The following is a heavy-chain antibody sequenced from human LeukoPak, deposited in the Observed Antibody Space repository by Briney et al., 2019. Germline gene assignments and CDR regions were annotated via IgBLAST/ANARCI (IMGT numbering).Heavy chain of an antibody. J-gene: IGHJ5*02. CDR1: GGSISSYY. V-gene: IGHV4-59*08. CDR2: IYYSGST. D-gene: IGHD3-10*01. Sequence: PSETLSLTCTVSGGSISSYYWSWIRQPPGNGLEWIGYIYYSGSTNYNPSLKSRVTISVDTSKNQFSLKLSSVTAADTAVYYCARHSNTMVRGVIIANNWFDPWGQGTLVTVSS. CDR3: ARHSNTMVRGVIIANNWFDP.